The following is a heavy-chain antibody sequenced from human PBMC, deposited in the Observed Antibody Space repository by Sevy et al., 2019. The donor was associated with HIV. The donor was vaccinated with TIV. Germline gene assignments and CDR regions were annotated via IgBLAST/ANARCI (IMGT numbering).Heavy chain of an antibody. CDR1: GFTFSDYY. D-gene: IGHD3-3*01. J-gene: IGHJ4*02. CDR2: ISSSGSTI. V-gene: IGHV3-11*01. Sequence: GGYLRLSCAASGFTFSDYYMTWIRQAPGKGLEWVSYISSSGSTISNADFVKGRFTISRDNAKNSLFLQMNSLRAEDTAVYYCARVENLEWSPNSPDYFDYWGQGTLVTVSS. CDR3: ARVENLEWSPNSPDYFDY.